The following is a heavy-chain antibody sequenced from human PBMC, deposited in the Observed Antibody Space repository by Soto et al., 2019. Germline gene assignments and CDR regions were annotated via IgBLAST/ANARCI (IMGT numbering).Heavy chain of an antibody. Sequence: GPGPRGASDTLSLICLVSGGSITSYHWSWIRQIPGKGLKWIPYTSYTGNTNYNASLQSRVTISMDASNNQLPLRLTSRTAADTAIYYCARDMHAGFTHYFDPGGQGTLVTVSS. V-gene: IGHV4-59*01. J-gene: IGHJ5*02. CDR2: TSYTGNT. CDR1: GGSITSYH. D-gene: IGHD1-26*01. CDR3: ARDMHAGFTHYFDP.